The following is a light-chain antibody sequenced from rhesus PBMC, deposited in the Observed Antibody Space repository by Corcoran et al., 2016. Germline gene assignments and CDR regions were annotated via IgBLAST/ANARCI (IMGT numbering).Light chain of an antibody. J-gene: IGKJ4*01. V-gene: IGKV1-25*01. Sequence: DIQMTQSPSSLSASVGDRVTITCRASQGITTDLAWYQQKPGETPKLLIYEASSLQSGIPSRFSGSGSGTDFTLTISSLQPEDFATYYCQHYYSTPLPFGGGTKVEIK. CDR3: QHYYSTPLP. CDR2: EAS. CDR1: QGITTD.